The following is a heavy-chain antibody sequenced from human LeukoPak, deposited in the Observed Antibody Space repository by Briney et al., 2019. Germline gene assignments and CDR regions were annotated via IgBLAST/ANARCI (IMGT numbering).Heavy chain of an antibody. V-gene: IGHV1-2*02. D-gene: IGHD2-8*02. CDR2: INPNSGGT. CDR1: GYTFTGFY. Sequence: ASVKVSCKASGYTFTGFYMHWVRQAPGQGREWMGWINPNSGGTNYAQKFQGRVTMTRDTSISTAYMELSRLRSDDTAVYYCARGVLAIYYYMDVWGKGTTVTVSS. J-gene: IGHJ6*03. CDR3: ARGVLAIYYYMDV.